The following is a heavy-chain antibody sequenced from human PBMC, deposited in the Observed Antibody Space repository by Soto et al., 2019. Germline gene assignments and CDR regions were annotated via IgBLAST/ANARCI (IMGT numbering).Heavy chain of an antibody. V-gene: IGHV3-23*01. Sequence: GVSLILSCAASGFTFSSYAMSWVRQAPGKGLEWVSAISGSGGSTYYADSVKGRFTISRDNSKNTLYLQMNSLRAEDTAVYYCANVIACNCSGGCFHPFDYCDQGTRLSVPS. CDR1: GFTFSSYA. CDR3: ANVIACNCSGGCFHPFDY. CDR2: ISGSGGST. D-gene: IGHD2-15*01. J-gene: IGHJ4*02.